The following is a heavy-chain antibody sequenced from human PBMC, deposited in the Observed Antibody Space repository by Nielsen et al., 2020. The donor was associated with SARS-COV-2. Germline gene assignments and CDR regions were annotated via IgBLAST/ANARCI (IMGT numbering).Heavy chain of an antibody. CDR3: ARGGTALFMVGATMFDY. V-gene: IGHV4-59*01. J-gene: IGHJ4*02. CDR2: IYYSGST. Sequence: SETLSLTCTVSGGSISSYYWSWIRQPPGKGLEWIGYIYYSGSTNYNPSLKRRVTISVDTSKNQFSLKLSSVTAADTAVYYCARGGTALFMVGATMFDYWGQGTLVTVSS. D-gene: IGHD1-26*01. CDR1: GGSISSYY.